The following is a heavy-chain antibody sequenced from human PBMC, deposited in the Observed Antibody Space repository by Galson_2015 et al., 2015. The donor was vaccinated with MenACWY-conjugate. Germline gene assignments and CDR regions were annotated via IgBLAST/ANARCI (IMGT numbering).Heavy chain of an antibody. CDR3: ASAGNYPRRFLNWVDP. D-gene: IGHD1-7*01. V-gene: IGHV3-7*03. CDR2: IKQDGSDK. Sequence: SLRLSCAASGFTFSGYWMTWVRQAPGKGLEWVANIKQDGSDKYYVDSVRGRFTISRDNAKNSLYLQMNSLRAEDTAVYYCASAGNYPRRFLNWVDPWGQGTLVTVSS. J-gene: IGHJ5*02. CDR1: GFTFSGYW.